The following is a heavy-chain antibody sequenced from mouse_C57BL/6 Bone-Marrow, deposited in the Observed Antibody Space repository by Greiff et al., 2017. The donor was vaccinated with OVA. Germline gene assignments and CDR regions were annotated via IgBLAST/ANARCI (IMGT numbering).Heavy chain of an antibody. J-gene: IGHJ1*03. CDR2: ISSGSSTI. Sequence: EVKLMESGGGLVKPGGSLKLSCAASGFTFSDYGMHWVRQAPEKGLEWVAYISSGSSTIYYADTVKGRFTISRDNAKNTLCLQMNSLRSEDTAVYYCARQWDGWYFDVWGTGTTVTVSS. CDR1: GFTFSDYG. V-gene: IGHV5-17*01. D-gene: IGHD4-1*01. CDR3: ARQWDGWYFDV.